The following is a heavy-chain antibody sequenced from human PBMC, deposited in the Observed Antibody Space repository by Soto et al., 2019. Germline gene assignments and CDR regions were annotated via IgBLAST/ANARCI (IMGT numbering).Heavy chain of an antibody. V-gene: IGHV1-3*01. CDR1: GYSFKNYA. CDR3: ARDDRTISGAVPLDY. D-gene: IGHD3-3*02. CDR2: SNEGSGNT. Sequence: QVQMVQSGPEVKRPGASVRIACRTAGYSFKNYAIHWVRHAPGKKLEWMGWSNEGSGNTSYSQKFQGRMSIARDTSASTSYLDLRSLTSEDTAVYFCARDDRTISGAVPLDYWCPGTLVTGSS. J-gene: IGHJ4*02.